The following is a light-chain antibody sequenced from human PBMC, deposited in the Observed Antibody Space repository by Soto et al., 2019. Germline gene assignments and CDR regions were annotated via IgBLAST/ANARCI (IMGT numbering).Light chain of an antibody. CDR1: QSVRDRY. V-gene: IGKV3-20*01. CDR2: DTS. CDR3: QQYGSSPGT. J-gene: IGKJ1*01. Sequence: EIVLTQSPGTLSLSPGERATLSFRASQSVRDRYLAWYQQKPGQAPSLLIYDTSTRATGVPDRFSGSGSGTDFALTTSRVEPEDFAIYYCQQYGSSPGTFDQGTKVES.